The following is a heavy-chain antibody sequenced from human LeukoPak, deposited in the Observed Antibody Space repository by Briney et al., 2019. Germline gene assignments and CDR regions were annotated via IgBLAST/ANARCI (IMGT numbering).Heavy chain of an antibody. Sequence: WDTLSLTCTPPCDPINGYYWSWIRQPPGKGLECLGYIYYSGSTDYSPSLTSQANLSLDTSKNQFSLKLNSVTAPHTAVHYCARHHGTWCFDSWGQATPVTASS. V-gene: IGHV4-59*08. CDR2: IYYSGST. D-gene: IGHD4/OR15-4a*01. J-gene: IGHJ5*01. CDR1: CDPINGYY. CDR3: ARHHGTWCFDS.